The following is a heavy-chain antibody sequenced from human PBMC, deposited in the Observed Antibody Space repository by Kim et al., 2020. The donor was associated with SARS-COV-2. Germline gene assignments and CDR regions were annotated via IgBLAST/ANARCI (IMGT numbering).Heavy chain of an antibody. CDR1: GGSISSYY. Sequence: SETLSLTCTVSGGSISSYYWSWIRQPPGKGLEWIGYIYYSGSTNYNPSLKSRVTISVDTSKNQFSLKLSSVTAADTAVYYCARALYDILTGHDWYFDLWG. V-gene: IGHV4-59*01. J-gene: IGHJ2*01. CDR2: IYYSGST. D-gene: IGHD3-9*01. CDR3: ARALYDILTGHDWYFDL.